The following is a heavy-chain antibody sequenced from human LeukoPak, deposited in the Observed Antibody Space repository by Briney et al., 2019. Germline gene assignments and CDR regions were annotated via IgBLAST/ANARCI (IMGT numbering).Heavy chain of an antibody. J-gene: IGHJ6*02. Sequence: PGGSLRLSCAVSGFTFSSYAMSWVRQAPGKGLEWVAAISGSGGSTYYADSVKGRFTISRDNSKNTLYLQMNSLRAEDTAVYYCAKLSLSELYYYYYGMDVWGQGTTVTVSS. CDR1: GFTFSSYA. V-gene: IGHV3-23*01. CDR3: AKLSLSELYYYYYGMDV. CDR2: ISGSGGST. D-gene: IGHD1-7*01.